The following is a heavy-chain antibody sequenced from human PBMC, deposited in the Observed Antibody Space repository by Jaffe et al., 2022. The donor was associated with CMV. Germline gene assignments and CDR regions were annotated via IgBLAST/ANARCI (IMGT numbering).Heavy chain of an antibody. CDR2: IYYSGST. CDR1: GGSISSSSYY. J-gene: IGHJ4*02. V-gene: IGHV4-39*01. D-gene: IGHD3-22*01. Sequence: QLQLQESGPGLVKPSETLSLTCTVSGGSISSSSYYWGWIRQPPGKGLEWIGSIYYSGSTYYNPSLKSRVTISVDTSKNQFSLKLSSVTAADTAVYYCARRSMIVVRGWFDYWGQGTLVTVSS. CDR3: ARRSMIVVRGWFDY.